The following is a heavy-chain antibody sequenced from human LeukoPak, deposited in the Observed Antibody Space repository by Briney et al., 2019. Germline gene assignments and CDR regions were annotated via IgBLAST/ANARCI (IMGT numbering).Heavy chain of an antibody. CDR2: ISTSSNYI. Sequence: GGSLRLSCVASGFTFSTYSMNWVRQAPGKGLEWVSFISTSSNYIYYADSVKGRFTISRDNAKNSLYLQMNSLRAEDTAVYYCARDNWIEAHYFDYWGQGTLVTVSS. V-gene: IGHV3-21*01. D-gene: IGHD1-20*01. CDR3: ARDNWIEAHYFDY. CDR1: GFTFSTYS. J-gene: IGHJ4*02.